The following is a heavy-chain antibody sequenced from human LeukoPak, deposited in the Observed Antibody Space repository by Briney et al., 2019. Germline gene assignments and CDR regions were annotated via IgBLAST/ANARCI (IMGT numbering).Heavy chain of an antibody. Sequence: SGTLSLTCAVSGGXISNENCWSWVRQPPGKGLEWIGEIHHRGGTNYNPSLRSRVTISIDTSKNQFSLKLTSVTAADTAVYYCARVTGKWFGGLIFDYWGQGTLVTVSS. V-gene: IGHV4-4*02. CDR1: GGXISNENC. CDR3: ARVTGKWFGGLIFDY. CDR2: IHHRGGT. J-gene: IGHJ4*02. D-gene: IGHD3-10*01.